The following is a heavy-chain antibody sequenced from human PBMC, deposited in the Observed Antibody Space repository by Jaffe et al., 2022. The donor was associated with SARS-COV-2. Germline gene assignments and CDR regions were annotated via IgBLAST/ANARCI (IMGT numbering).Heavy chain of an antibody. CDR2: IKRDGSEK. CDR3: VSWTVLRSNH. CDR1: GFTFSTSW. J-gene: IGHJ5*02. D-gene: IGHD3-3*01. V-gene: IGHV3-7*01. Sequence: EVQLVESGGGLVQPGGSLRLSCAASGFTFSTSWMSWVRQPPGKGLEWVANIKRDGSEKNYVDSVKGRFTISRDNARDSLDLQMNSLRAEDTAVYYCVSWTVLRSNHWGQGILVTVSS.